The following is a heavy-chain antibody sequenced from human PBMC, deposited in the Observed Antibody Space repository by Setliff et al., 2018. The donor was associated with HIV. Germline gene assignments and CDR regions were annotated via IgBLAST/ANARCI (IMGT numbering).Heavy chain of an antibody. CDR2: LSATGVTT. CDR1: GFSFSTYS. D-gene: IGHD6-19*01. CDR3: VKDELGSYSSGWFFDQ. J-gene: IGHJ4*02. Sequence: PGGSLRLSCVASGFSFSTYSMSWVRQGPGKGLEWVSGLSATGVTTHYADSVKGRSTISGDNSKDTLYLQLNSLRAEDTAVYYCVKDELGSYSSGWFFDQWGQGTLVTVSS. V-gene: IGHV3-23*01.